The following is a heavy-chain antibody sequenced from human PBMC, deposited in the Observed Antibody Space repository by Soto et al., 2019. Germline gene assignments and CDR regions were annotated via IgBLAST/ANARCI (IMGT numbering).Heavy chain of an antibody. CDR2: ISYDGSNK. CDR1: GFTFSSYG. CDR3: AKTGLYDFWSGYLQYGMDV. D-gene: IGHD3-3*01. V-gene: IGHV3-30*18. J-gene: IGHJ6*02. Sequence: GGSLRLSCAASGFTFSSYGMHWVRQAPGKGLEWVAVISYDGSNKYYADSVKGRFTISRDNSKNTLYLQMNSLRAEDTAVYYCAKTGLYDFWSGYLQYGMDVWGQGTKVTGSS.